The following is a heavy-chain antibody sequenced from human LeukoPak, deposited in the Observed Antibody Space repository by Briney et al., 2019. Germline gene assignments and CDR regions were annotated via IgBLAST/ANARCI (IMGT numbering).Heavy chain of an antibody. CDR3: AKDLGVQWRLPYYFDY. D-gene: IGHD3-3*01. CDR1: GFILSIYG. Sequence: PGRSLRLSCAASGFILSIYGMHWVRQAPGKGLEWVAVISYDGSNKYYADSVKGRFTISRDNSKNTLYLQMNSLRGEDTAVYYCAKDLGVQWRLPYYFDYWGQGTLVTVSS. CDR2: ISYDGSNK. V-gene: IGHV3-30*18. J-gene: IGHJ4*02.